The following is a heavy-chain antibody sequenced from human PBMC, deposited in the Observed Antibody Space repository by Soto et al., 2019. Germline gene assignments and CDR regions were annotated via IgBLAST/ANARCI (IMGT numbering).Heavy chain of an antibody. V-gene: IGHV3-48*01. D-gene: IGHD6-19*01. Sequence: HPGGSLRLSCAASGFTFSSYSMNWVRQAPGKGLEWVSYISSSSSTTYYADSVKGRFTISRDNAKNSLYLQMNSLGAEDTAVYYCASTHQPGIAVALLGYWGQGTLVTVSS. CDR3: ASTHQPGIAVALLGY. J-gene: IGHJ4*02. CDR1: GFTFSSYS. CDR2: ISSSSSTT.